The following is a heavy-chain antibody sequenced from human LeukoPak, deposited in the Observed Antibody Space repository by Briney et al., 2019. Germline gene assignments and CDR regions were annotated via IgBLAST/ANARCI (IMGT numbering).Heavy chain of an antibody. J-gene: IGHJ4*02. Sequence: GASVTVSFTCSVYTFSVYDIHWVRQAPGQGLGWMGWMNPNSGNTAYAQNFRGPVTMTRNTSITTAYMELNSLRSEDTAVYYCARVHSSGQDWGQGTLVTVSS. CDR2: MNPNSGNT. D-gene: IGHD3-22*01. CDR1: VYTFSVYD. V-gene: IGHV1-8*01. CDR3: ARVHSSGQD.